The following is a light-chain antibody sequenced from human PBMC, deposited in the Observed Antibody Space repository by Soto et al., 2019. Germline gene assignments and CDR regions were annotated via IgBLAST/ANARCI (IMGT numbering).Light chain of an antibody. J-gene: IGKJ5*01. CDR2: GAS. Sequence: EIVLTQSPGTLSLSPWERATLSCGASQSVSNNYLAWYQQKPVQAPRLLIYGASNRATGIPDRFTGSGSGTDFTLTISRLEPEDFAVYYCQQRSNSPITFGPGTRLEI. V-gene: IGKV3D-20*02. CDR3: QQRSNSPIT. CDR1: QSVSNNY.